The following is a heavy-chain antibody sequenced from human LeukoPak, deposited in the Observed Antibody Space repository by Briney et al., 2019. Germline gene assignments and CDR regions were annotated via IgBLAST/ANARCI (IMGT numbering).Heavy chain of an antibody. V-gene: IGHV3-21*04. CDR2: ISSSSSYI. Sequence: GGSLRLSCAASGFTISSYAMSWVRQAPGKGLEWVSSISSSSSYIYYADSVKGRFTISRDNAKNSLYLQMNSLRAEDTALYYCAKGLSGGSGSLSYWGQGTLVTVSS. CDR3: AKGLSGGSGSLSY. D-gene: IGHD3-10*01. J-gene: IGHJ4*02. CDR1: GFTISSYA.